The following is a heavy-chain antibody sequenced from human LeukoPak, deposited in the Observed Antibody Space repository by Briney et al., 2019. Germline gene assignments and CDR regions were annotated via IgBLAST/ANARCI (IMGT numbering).Heavy chain of an antibody. Sequence: GGSLRLSCAASGFTFSSYSMNWVRQAPGKGLEWVSGNADSVKGRFTISRDNAKNSLYLQMNSLRAEDTALYYCARDLYSSSWYFVSPGGYWGQGTLVTVSS. CDR3: ARDLYSSSWYFVSPGGY. CDR1: GFTFSSYS. D-gene: IGHD6-13*01. J-gene: IGHJ4*02. V-gene: IGHV3-20*04.